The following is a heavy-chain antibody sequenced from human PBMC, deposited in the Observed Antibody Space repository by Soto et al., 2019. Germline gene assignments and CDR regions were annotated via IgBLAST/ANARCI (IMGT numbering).Heavy chain of an antibody. J-gene: IGHJ4*02. Sequence: QVQLQESGPGPVKPSQTLSLTCTVSGGSISSGGYYSSWIRQHPGKGLEWIGYIYYSGSTYYNPSLKSRVTISVDTSKNQFSLKLSSVTAADTAVYYCARDPSGSGSYFDYWGQGTLVTVSS. V-gene: IGHV4-31*03. CDR1: GGSISSGGYY. CDR2: IYYSGST. CDR3: ARDPSGSGSYFDY. D-gene: IGHD3-10*01.